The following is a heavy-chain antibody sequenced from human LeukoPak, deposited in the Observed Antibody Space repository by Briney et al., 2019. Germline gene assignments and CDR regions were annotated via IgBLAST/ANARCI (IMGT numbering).Heavy chain of an antibody. CDR1: GYSFTSYW. J-gene: IGHJ6*02. Sequence: GESLKISCKGSGYSFTSYWIGWVRQLPGKGLEWMGIIYPGDSDTRYSPSFQGQVTISADKSISTAYLQWSSLKASDTAMYCCARVLTGLAVAGYYYYYDMDAWGQGTTVTVSS. CDR2: IYPGDSDT. D-gene: IGHD6-19*01. CDR3: ARVLTGLAVAGYYYYYDMDA. V-gene: IGHV5-51*01.